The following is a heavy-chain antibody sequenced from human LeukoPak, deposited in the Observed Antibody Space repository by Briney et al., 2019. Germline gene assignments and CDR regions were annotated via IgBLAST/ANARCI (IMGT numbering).Heavy chain of an antibody. J-gene: IGHJ2*01. CDR1: GYTFFNYG. Sequence: ASVKVSCKASGYTFFNYGISWLRQAPGQGLEWMGWISTYSGDTQYIQNLQGRVTKTTDTSTTTAYMDLRSLRSDDTAVYYCARGQSYWYFDLWGRGTLVTVSS. V-gene: IGHV1-18*01. CDR3: ARGQSYWYFDL. CDR2: ISTYSGDT.